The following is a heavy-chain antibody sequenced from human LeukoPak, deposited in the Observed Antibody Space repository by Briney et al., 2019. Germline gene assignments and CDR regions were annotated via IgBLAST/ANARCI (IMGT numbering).Heavy chain of an antibody. D-gene: IGHD6-13*01. J-gene: IGHJ4*02. CDR3: ASVVYSSRPKTPDY. V-gene: IGHV1-69*13. CDR2: IIPIFGTA. Sequence: ASVKVSCKASGGTFSSYAISWVRQAPGQGLEWMGGIIPIFGTANYAQKFQGRVTITADESTSTAYMELSSLRSEDTAVYYCASVVYSSRPKTPDYWGQGTLVTVSS. CDR1: GGTFSSYA.